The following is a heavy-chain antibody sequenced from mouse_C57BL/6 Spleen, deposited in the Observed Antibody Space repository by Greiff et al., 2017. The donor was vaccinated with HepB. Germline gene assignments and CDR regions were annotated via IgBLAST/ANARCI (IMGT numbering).Heavy chain of an antibody. Sequence: ESGPGLVKPSQSLSLTCSVTGYSITSGYYWNWIRQFPGNKLEWMGYISYDGSNNYNPSLKNRISITRDTSKNQFFLKLNSVTTEDTATYYCARDPRYDYAMDYWGQGTSVTVSS. CDR2: ISYDGSN. J-gene: IGHJ4*01. D-gene: IGHD1-1*01. V-gene: IGHV3-6*01. CDR3: ARDPRYDYAMDY. CDR1: GYSITSGYY.